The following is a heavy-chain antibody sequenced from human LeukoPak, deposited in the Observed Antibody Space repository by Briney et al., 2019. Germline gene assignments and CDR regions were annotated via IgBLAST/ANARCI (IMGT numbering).Heavy chain of an antibody. CDR3: ARGRAVRGVLSCWSN. CDR1: GFTFSSYW. J-gene: IGHJ4*02. CDR2: ISSSSSYI. D-gene: IGHD3-10*01. V-gene: IGHV3-21*01. Sequence: PGGSLRLSCAASGFTFSSYWMHWVRQAPGKGLEWVSSISSSSSYIYYADSVKGRFTISRDNAKNSLYLQMNSLRAEDTAVYYCARGRAVRGVLSCWSNWGQGTLVTVSS.